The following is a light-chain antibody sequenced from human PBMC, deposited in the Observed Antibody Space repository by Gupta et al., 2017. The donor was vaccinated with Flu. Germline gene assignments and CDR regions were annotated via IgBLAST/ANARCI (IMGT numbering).Light chain of an antibody. V-gene: IGKV3-20*01. Sequence: ERATLSCRTSQSISSNYLAWYQQKPGQAPRLLIYGASSRATGIPDRFSGGGSGTDFTLTISRLEPEDFAVYYCQQYNNSPLTFGGGTKVEI. CDR1: QSISSNY. CDR3: QQYNNSPLT. J-gene: IGKJ4*01. CDR2: GAS.